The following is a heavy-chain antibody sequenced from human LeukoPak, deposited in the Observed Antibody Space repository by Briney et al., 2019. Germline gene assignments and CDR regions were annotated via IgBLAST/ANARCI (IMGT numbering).Heavy chain of an antibody. J-gene: IGHJ4*02. CDR3: ARDWFHAIDY. CDR2: IRSDGSDE. D-gene: IGHD2/OR15-2a*01. CDR1: GFTFSSYS. Sequence: PGGSLRLSCAASGFTFSSYSMNWVRQAPGKGLVWVSRIRSDGSDERYAEAVKGRFTISRDNAKNTLYLQMNSLRDEDTAVYYCARDWFHAIDYWGQGTLVTVSS. V-gene: IGHV3-74*01.